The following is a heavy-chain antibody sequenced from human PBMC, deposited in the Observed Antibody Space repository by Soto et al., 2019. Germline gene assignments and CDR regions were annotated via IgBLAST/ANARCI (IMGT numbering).Heavy chain of an antibody. J-gene: IGHJ5*02. CDR1: TFSSYT. Sequence: GASVKVSCKGTFSSYTINWVRQAPGQGLEWVGGITPLFGTTNYAQKLQGRVTITADASTSTVYMEMNSLKSEDTAVYYCAGGPDYGDHGGWFDPWGQGTLVTVSS. CDR2: ITPLFGTT. D-gene: IGHD4-17*01. V-gene: IGHV1-69*13. CDR3: AGGPDYGDHGGWFDP.